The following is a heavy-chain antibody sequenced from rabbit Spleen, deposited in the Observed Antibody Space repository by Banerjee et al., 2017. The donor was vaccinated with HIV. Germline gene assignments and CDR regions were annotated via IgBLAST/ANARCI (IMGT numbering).Heavy chain of an antibody. CDR2: IVTGSSGTT. D-gene: IGHD1-1*01. Sequence: QSLEESGGDLVKPGASLTLTCTASGFSFSAGYYMCWVRQAPGKGLEWIACIVTGSSGTTYYASWAKGRFTISKASSTVDLKMTSLTAADTATYFCASSSGTYAYFTFWGQGTLVTVS. V-gene: IGHV1S40*01. CDR1: GFSFSAGYY. J-gene: IGHJ4*01. CDR3: ASSSGTYAYFTF.